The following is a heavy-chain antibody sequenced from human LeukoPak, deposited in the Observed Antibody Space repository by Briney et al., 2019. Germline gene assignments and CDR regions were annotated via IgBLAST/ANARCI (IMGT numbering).Heavy chain of an antibody. D-gene: IGHD3-10*01. Sequence: PGRSLRLSCAASGFTFDDYAMHWVRQAPGKGLEWVSGISWNSGSIGYADSVKGRFTISRDNAKNSLYLQMNSLRAEDTALYYCAKDVGYGSGSYWLPMDVWGKGTTVTISS. CDR3: AKDVGYGSGSYWLPMDV. CDR1: GFTFDDYA. CDR2: ISWNSGSI. J-gene: IGHJ6*03. V-gene: IGHV3-9*01.